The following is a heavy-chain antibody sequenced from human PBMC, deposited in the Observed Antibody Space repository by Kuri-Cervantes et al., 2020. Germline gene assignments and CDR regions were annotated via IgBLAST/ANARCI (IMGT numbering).Heavy chain of an antibody. CDR3: AREPFTNGDYAPSWFDP. Sequence: SVKVSCKASGGTFSSYAISWVRQAPGQGLEWMGGIIPIFGTANYAQKFQGRVTITTDESTSTAYMELSSLRSEDTAVYYCAREPFTNGDYAPSWFDPWGQGTLVTVSS. CDR2: IIPIFGTA. D-gene: IGHD4-17*01. CDR1: GGTFSSYA. J-gene: IGHJ5*02. V-gene: IGHV1-69*05.